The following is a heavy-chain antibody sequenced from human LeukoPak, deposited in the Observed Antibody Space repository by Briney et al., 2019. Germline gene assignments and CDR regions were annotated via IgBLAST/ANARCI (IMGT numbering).Heavy chain of an antibody. CDR2: MSYDGNKK. D-gene: IGHD3-9*01. V-gene: IGHV3-30-3*01. CDR3: ARDLTGTLFVPYYFDY. CDR1: GFTFTTHA. J-gene: IGHJ4*02. Sequence: GGSLRLSCAASGFTFTTHAIHWVRQAPGKGLEWVAVMSYDGNKKYYADAVKGRFTISRDYSRNTLYLQMNNLITEDTAVYYCARDLTGTLFVPYYFDYWGQGTLVTVSS.